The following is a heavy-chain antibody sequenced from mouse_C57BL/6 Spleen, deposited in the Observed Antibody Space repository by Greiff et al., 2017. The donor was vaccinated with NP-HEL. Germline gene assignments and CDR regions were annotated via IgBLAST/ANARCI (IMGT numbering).Heavy chain of an antibody. V-gene: IGHV1-52*01. CDR2: IDPSDSET. Sequence: QVQLKQPGAELVRPGSSVKLSCKASGYTFTSHWMHWVKQRPIQGLEWIGNIDPSDSETHYNQKFKDKATLTVDKSSSTAYMQLSSLTSEDSAVYYCARFYYYGTSYGDYFDYWGQGTTLTVSS. CDR1: GYTFTSHW. D-gene: IGHD1-1*01. J-gene: IGHJ2*01. CDR3: ARFYYYGTSYGDYFDY.